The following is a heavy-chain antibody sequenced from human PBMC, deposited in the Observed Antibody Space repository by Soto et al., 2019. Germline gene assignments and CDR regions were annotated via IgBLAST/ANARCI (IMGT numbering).Heavy chain of an antibody. D-gene: IGHD6-19*01. CDR2: ISGSAGST. J-gene: IGHJ4*02. V-gene: IGHV3-23*01. CDR3: AKIGLGIFDY. CDR1: GFSFYSYA. Sequence: EVQLLESGGGLLQPGGSLRLSCAASGFSFYSYAMSWFRQAPGKGLEWVSVISGSAGSTYYADSVKGRFTISRDNSKNTLYLQMNSLRAEDTALYYCAKIGLGIFDYWGQGTLVTVSS.